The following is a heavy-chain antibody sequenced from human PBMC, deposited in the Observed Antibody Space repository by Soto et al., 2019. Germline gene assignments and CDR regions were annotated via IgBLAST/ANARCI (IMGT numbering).Heavy chain of an antibody. CDR2: IYYSGST. J-gene: IGHJ5*02. CDR1: GGSISSYY. Sequence: SETLSLTCTVSGGSISSYYWSWIRQPPGKGLEWIGYIYYSGSTNYNPSLKSRVTISVETSKNQFSLKLSSVTAADTAVYYCAGSTPSIAVAGTDNWFDPWGQGTLVTVSS. V-gene: IGHV4-59*08. CDR3: AGSTPSIAVAGTDNWFDP. D-gene: IGHD6-19*01.